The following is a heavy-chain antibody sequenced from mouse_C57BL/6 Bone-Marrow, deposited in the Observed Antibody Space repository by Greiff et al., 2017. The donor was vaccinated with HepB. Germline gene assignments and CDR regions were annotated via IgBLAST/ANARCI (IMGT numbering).Heavy chain of an antibody. D-gene: IGHD1-1*01. CDR1: GFNIKNTY. J-gene: IGHJ3*01. V-gene: IGHV14-3*01. CDR3: ASIFITTVVARAY. CDR2: IDPANGNT. Sequence: VQLQQSVAELVRPGASVKLSCTASGFNIKNTYMHWVKQRPEQGLEWIGRIDPANGNTKYAPKFQGKATITADPSSNTSYLQLSSLTSEDTAIYYCASIFITTVVARAYWGQGTLVTVSA.